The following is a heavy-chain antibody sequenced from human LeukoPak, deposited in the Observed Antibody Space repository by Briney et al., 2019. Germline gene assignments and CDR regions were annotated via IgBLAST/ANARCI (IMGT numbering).Heavy chain of an antibody. Sequence: GGSLRLSCAASGFTLDDYGMSWVRQAPGKGLEWVSGINWNGGSTDYADSVKGRFTISRDNAKNSLYLQMNSLRAEDTALYHCARDLGYSGYDPPDYWGQGTLVTVSS. J-gene: IGHJ4*02. V-gene: IGHV3-20*01. CDR2: INWNGGST. D-gene: IGHD5-12*01. CDR1: GFTLDDYG. CDR3: ARDLGYSGYDPPDY.